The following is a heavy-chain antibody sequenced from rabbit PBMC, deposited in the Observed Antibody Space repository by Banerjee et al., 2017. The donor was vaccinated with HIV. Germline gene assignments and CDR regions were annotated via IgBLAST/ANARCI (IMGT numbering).Heavy chain of an antibody. CDR3: ARGVRYVGSGNTRYFDL. V-gene: IGHV1S45*01. Sequence: QEQLEESGGDLVKPEGSLTLTCTASGFSFSSSYWICWVRQAPGKGLEWIACIYTGNSGSTYYASWAKGRFTISKTSSTTVTLQMTSLTAADTATYFCARGVRYVGSGNTRYFDLWGPGTLVTVS. D-gene: IGHD4-2*01. CDR2: IYTGNSGST. J-gene: IGHJ4*01. CDR1: GFSFSSSYW.